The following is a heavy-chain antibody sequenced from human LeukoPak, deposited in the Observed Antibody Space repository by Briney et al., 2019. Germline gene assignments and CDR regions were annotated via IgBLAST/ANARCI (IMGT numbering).Heavy chain of an antibody. J-gene: IGHJ4*02. CDR3: APLSYSGYDQGFDY. CDR2: INPNSGGT. Sequence: GASVTVSCKASGYTFTVYYLHWVRQAPGQGLEWMGWINPNSGGTNYAQKFQGRVTMTRDTSISTAYMELSRLRSDDTAVYYCAPLSYSGYDQGFDYWGQGTLVTVSS. D-gene: IGHD5-12*01. CDR1: GYTFTVYY. V-gene: IGHV1-2*02.